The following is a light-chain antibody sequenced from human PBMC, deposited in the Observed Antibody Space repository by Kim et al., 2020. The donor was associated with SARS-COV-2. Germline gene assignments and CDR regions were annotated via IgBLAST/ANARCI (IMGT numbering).Light chain of an antibody. Sequence: ASVGDRVTISCRASQDIRNDLGWYQQKPGKAPKRLIYAASSLQSGVPSRFSGSGSGTDFTLTISSLQPEDFATYYCQQSHTAPLLTFGGGTKLEI. V-gene: IGKV1-39*01. CDR2: AAS. J-gene: IGKJ4*01. CDR3: QQSHTAPLLT. CDR1: QDIRND.